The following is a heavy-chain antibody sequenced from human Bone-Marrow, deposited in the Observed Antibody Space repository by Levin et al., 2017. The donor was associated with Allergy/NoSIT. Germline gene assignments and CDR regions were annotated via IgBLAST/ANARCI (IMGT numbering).Heavy chain of an antibody. CDR1: GFTFSSYG. V-gene: IGHV3-30*18. CDR3: AKEIADNAFDI. J-gene: IGHJ3*02. D-gene: IGHD2-21*01. Sequence: GGSLRLSCAASGFTFSSYGMHWVRQAPGKGLEWVAVISYDGSNKYYADSVKGRFTISRDNSKNTLYLQMNSLRAEDTAVYYCAKEIADNAFDIWGQGTMVTVSS. CDR2: ISYDGSNK.